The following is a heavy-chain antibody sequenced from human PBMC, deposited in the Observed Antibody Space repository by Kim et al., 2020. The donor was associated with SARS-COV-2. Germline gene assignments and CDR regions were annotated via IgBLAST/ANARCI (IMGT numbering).Heavy chain of an antibody. CDR2: INYSGST. D-gene: IGHD6-19*01. J-gene: IGHJ4*01. V-gene: IGHV4-39*01. CDR3: AGTKLTYSSGWYYSDY. Sequence: SETLSLTCTVSGASISSSGYYWGWIRQPPGKGLEWIASINYSGSTYYNPSLKSRVTISVDPSKNQFSLKLSSVTAADTAVYYCAGTKLTYSSGWYYSDY. CDR1: GASISSSGYY.